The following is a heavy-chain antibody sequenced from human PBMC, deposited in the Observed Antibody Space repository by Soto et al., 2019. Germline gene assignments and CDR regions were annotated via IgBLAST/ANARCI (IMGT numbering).Heavy chain of an antibody. CDR2: ISSSSSYI. Sequence: GGSLRLSCAASGFTFSSYSMNWVRQAPGKGLEWVSSISSSSSYIYYADSVKGRFTISRDNAKNSLYLQMNSLRAEDTAVYYFASLGYCSGGSCQHGMDVWGQGTTVTVS. J-gene: IGHJ6*02. V-gene: IGHV3-21*01. CDR1: GFTFSSYS. D-gene: IGHD2-15*01. CDR3: ASLGYCSGGSCQHGMDV.